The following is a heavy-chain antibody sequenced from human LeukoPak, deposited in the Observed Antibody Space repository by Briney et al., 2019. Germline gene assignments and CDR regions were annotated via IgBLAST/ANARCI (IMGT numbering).Heavy chain of an antibody. D-gene: IGHD3-22*01. Sequence: PGGSLRLSCAASGFTFSNAWMSWVRQAPGKGLEWVGRIKSKTDGGTTDYAAPVKGRFTISRDDSKNTLYLQMNSLKTEDTAVYYCTTANYDSSGYSDYWGQGTLVTVSS. J-gene: IGHJ4*02. CDR1: GFTFSNAW. CDR2: IKSKTDGGTT. V-gene: IGHV3-15*01. CDR3: TTANYDSSGYSDY.